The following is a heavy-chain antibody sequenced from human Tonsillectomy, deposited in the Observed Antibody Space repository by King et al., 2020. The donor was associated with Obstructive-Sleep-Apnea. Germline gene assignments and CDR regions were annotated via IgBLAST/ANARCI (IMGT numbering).Heavy chain of an antibody. CDR3: AKDIAVAGMVAFDI. CDR2: INWNSGII. V-gene: IGHV3-9*01. J-gene: IGHJ3*02. Sequence: VQLVESGGGLVQPARSLRLSCAASGFTFDDYAMHWVRQAPGKGLEWVSGINWNSGIIAYADSVKGRFIISRDNAKNSLYLQMNSLRAEDTAYYYCAKDIAVAGMVAFDIWGQGTMVTVSS. CDR1: GFTFDDYA. D-gene: IGHD6-19*01.